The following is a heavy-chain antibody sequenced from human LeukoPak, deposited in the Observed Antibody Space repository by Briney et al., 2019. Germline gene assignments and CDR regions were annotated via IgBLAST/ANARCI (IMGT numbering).Heavy chain of an antibody. CDR2: IKQDGREK. CDR1: GFTFSSYW. CDR3: ASTTKDIVLMVYAAYYYYYMDV. Sequence: GGSLRLSCAASGFTFSSYWMSWVRQAPGKGLECVANIKQDGREKYYVDSVKGRFTISRDNAKNSLYLQMNSLRAEDTAVYYCASTTKDIVLMVYAAYYYYYMDVWGKGTTVTVSS. V-gene: IGHV3-7*01. D-gene: IGHD2-8*01. J-gene: IGHJ6*03.